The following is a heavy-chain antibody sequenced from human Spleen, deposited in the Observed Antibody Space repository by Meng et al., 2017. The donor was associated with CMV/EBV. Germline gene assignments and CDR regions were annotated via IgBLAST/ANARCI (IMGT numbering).Heavy chain of an antibody. CDR3: ARASYYYDTSGSKAVYYFDY. D-gene: IGHD3-22*01. V-gene: IGHV3-74*01. Sequence: GESLKISCAASGFTFSSYWMHWVRQVPGKGLVWVSRINSDGSTTTYADSVKGRFTISRDNAKNTLYLQMNSLRAEDTAVYFCARASYYYDTSGSKAVYYFDYWGQGTLVTVSS. CDR1: GFTFSSYW. J-gene: IGHJ4*02. CDR2: INSDGSTT.